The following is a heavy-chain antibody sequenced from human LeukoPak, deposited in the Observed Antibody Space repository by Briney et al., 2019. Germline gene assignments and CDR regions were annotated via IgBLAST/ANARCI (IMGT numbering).Heavy chain of an antibody. V-gene: IGHV3-30-3*01. J-gene: IGHJ4*02. CDR2: ISYDGSNK. D-gene: IGHD3-10*01. CDR1: GFTFSSYA. CDR3: ATASRGGGPNYFDY. Sequence: RRSLRLSCAASGFTFSSYAMHWVRQAPGKGLEWVAVISYDGSNKYYADSVKGRFTISRDNSKNTLYLQMNSLRAEDTAVYYCATASRGGGPNYFDYWGQGTLVTVSS.